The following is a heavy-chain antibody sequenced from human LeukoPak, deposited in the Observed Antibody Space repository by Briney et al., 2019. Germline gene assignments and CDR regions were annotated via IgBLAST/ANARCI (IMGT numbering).Heavy chain of an antibody. CDR2: ISYDGSNK. CDR3: AREDPYYYDSSGYLF. J-gene: IGHJ6*04. D-gene: IGHD3-22*01. Sequence: GGSLRLSCAASGFTFSSYAMHWVRQAPGKGLEGVAVISYDGSNKYYADSVKGRFTISRDNAKNSLYLQMNSLRAEDTAVYYCAREDPYYYDSSGYLFWGKGTTVTVSS. V-gene: IGHV3-30*04. CDR1: GFTFSSYA.